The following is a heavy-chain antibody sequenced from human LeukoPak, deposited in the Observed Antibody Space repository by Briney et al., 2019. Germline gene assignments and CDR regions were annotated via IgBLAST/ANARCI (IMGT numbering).Heavy chain of an antibody. CDR3: ARGFKGSGSYFVYYYYYMDV. J-gene: IGHJ6*03. Sequence: GGSLRLSCVASGFIFSSYGMNWVRQAPGKGLEWVAFIQYDGRNKYYSDSVKGRFTISRDNSKNTLYLQMNSLRAEDTAVYYCARGFKGSGSYFVYYYYYMDVWGKGTTVTVSS. D-gene: IGHD3-10*01. CDR1: GFIFSSYG. CDR2: IQYDGRNK. V-gene: IGHV3-30*02.